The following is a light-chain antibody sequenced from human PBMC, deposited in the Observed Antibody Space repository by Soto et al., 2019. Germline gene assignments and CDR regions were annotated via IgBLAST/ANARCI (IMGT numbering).Light chain of an antibody. CDR1: QSVSSK. CDR2: GAS. V-gene: IGKV3-15*01. J-gene: IGKJ1*01. Sequence: EIVLTQSPATLSLSPGERATLSCRASQSVSSKLAWYQQKPGQAPRLLIYGASTRATGIPARFSGSGSGTEFTLIISSLQSEDFAVYYCQQYNNWPWTFGQGTKVDIK. CDR3: QQYNNWPWT.